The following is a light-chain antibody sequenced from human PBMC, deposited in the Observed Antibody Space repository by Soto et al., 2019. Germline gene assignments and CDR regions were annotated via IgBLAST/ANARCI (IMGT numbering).Light chain of an antibody. CDR1: QSVSND. CDR2: GAS. V-gene: IGKV3-11*01. Sequence: DIVLTQSPVTLSLSPGERATLSCRASQSVSNDLVWYQQRPGQAPRLLIYGASNRATGIPARFSGSGSGTDFTLTISSLEPEDFAVYYCQQCSSWPLTFGGGTKVDI. J-gene: IGKJ4*01. CDR3: QQCSSWPLT.